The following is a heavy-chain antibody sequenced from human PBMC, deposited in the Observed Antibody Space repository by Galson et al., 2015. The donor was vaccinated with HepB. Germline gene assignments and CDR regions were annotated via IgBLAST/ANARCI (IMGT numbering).Heavy chain of an antibody. V-gene: IGHV1-18*01. Sequence: SVKVSCKASGYTFTSYGISWVRQAPGQGLEWMGWISAYNGNTNYAQKLQGRVTMTTDTSTSTAYMELRSLRSDDTAVYYCARDHGVVGAQRNPAFDIWGQGTMVTVSS. CDR1: GYTFTSYG. CDR2: ISAYNGNT. J-gene: IGHJ3*02. CDR3: ARDHGVVGAQRNPAFDI. D-gene: IGHD2-15*01.